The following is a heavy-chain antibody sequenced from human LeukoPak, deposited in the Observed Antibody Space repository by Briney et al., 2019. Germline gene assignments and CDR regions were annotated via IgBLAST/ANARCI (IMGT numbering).Heavy chain of an antibody. J-gene: IGHJ4*02. CDR1: GGTFSSYA. Sequence: ASVKVSCKASGGTFSSYAISWVRQAPGQGLEWMGRIIPILGIANYAQKFQGRVTITADKSTSTAYMELSSLRSEDTAVYYCARDDIVVVTAMLFDYWGQGTLVTVSS. D-gene: IGHD2-21*02. V-gene: IGHV1-69*04. CDR2: IIPILGIA. CDR3: ARDDIVVVTAMLFDY.